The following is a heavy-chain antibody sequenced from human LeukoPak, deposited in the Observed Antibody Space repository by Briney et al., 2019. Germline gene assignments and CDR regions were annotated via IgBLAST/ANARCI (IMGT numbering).Heavy chain of an antibody. V-gene: IGHV4-59*01. CDR1: GGSISSYY. J-gene: IGHJ4*02. Sequence: SETLSLTCTVSGGSISSYYWSWIRQPPGKGLEWIGYIYYSGSTNYNPSLKSRVTISVDTSKSQFSLKLSSVTAADTAVYYCARVKYYYDSSGYYYYFDYWGQGTLVTVSS. D-gene: IGHD3-22*01. CDR3: ARVKYYYDSSGYYYYFDY. CDR2: IYYSGST.